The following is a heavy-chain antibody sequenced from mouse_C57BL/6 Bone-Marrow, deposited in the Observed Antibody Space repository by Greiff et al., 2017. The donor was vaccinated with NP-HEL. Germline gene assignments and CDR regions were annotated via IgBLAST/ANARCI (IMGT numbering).Heavy chain of an antibody. D-gene: IGHD1-1*01. Sequence: VKLVESGPGLVQPSQSLSITCTVSGFSLTSYGVHWVRQSPGKGLEGGGWLWSGGSTDYNAAFISRLSISKDNSKSQVFFKMNSLQADDTAIYYCARNGDYGSSYDFDYWGQGTTLTVSS. J-gene: IGHJ2*01. CDR1: GFSLTSYG. V-gene: IGHV2-2*01. CDR3: ARNGDYGSSYDFDY. CDR2: LWSGGST.